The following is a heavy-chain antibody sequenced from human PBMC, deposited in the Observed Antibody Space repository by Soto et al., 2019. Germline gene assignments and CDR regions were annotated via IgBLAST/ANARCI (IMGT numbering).Heavy chain of an antibody. CDR1: GGSISSYY. J-gene: IGHJ6*03. Sequence: QVQLQESGPGLVKPSETLSLTCTVSGGSISSYYWSWIRQPPGKGLEWIGYIYYSGSTNYNPPLKSRVTISVDTSKNQFSLKLSSVTAADTAVYYCARGLGDYYYYYMDVWGKGTTVTVSS. V-gene: IGHV4-59*01. CDR3: ARGLGDYYYYYMDV. CDR2: IYYSGST. D-gene: IGHD3-16*01.